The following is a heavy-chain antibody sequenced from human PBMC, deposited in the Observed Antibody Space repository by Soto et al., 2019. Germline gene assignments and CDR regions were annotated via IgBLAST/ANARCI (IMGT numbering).Heavy chain of an antibody. CDR1: GFTFSSYA. D-gene: IGHD6-13*01. V-gene: IGHV3-23*01. Sequence: GGSLRLSCAASGFTFSSYAMSWIRQAPGKGLEWVSAISGSGGSTYYADSVKGRFTISRDNSKNTLYLQMNSLRAEDTAVYYCAKGKELVSDAFDIWGQGTMVTVSS. CDR2: ISGSGGST. CDR3: AKGKELVSDAFDI. J-gene: IGHJ3*02.